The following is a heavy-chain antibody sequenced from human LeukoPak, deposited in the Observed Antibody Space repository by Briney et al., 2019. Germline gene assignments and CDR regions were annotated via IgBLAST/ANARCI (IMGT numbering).Heavy chain of an antibody. CDR1: GFTFSSYA. CDR2: ISGSGGST. J-gene: IGHJ6*03. CDR3: AKDSGPEREPYHYYYYMDV. V-gene: IGHV3-23*01. Sequence: GGSLRLSCAASGFTFSSYAMSWVRQAPGKGLEWVSAISGSGGSTYYADSVKGRFTISRDNSKNTLYLQMNSLRAEDTAVYYSAKDSGPEREPYHYYYYMDVWGKGTTVTVSS.